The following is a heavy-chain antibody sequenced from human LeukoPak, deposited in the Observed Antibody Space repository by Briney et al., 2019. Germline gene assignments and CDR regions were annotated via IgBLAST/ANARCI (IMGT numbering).Heavy chain of an antibody. CDR3: AKVKGVGDYGDGSYVDY. CDR1: GFTFSSYA. D-gene: IGHD4-17*01. Sequence: PGGSPRLSRAASGFTFSSYAMSWVRQAPGKELEGVSAISGSGGSTYYADSVQGRFTISRDNSKNTLYLQMNSLRAEDTAVYYCAKVKGVGDYGDGSYVDYCGQGTLITVSS. J-gene: IGHJ4*02. V-gene: IGHV3-23*01. CDR2: ISGSGGST.